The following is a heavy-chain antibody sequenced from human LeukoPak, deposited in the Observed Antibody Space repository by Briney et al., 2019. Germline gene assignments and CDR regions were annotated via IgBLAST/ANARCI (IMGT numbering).Heavy chain of an antibody. CDR2: ISYDGSHK. D-gene: IGHD4-11*01. CDR3: AKGSTTVVYYYMDV. CDR1: GFTFSSYA. J-gene: IGHJ6*03. Sequence: PGGSLRLSCAASGFTFSSYAMHWVRQAPGKGLEWVAVISYDGSHKEYADSVKGRFTISRDNSKNTLYLQMNSLRAEDTAVYYCAKGSTTVVYYYMDVWGKGTTVTISS. V-gene: IGHV3-30*04.